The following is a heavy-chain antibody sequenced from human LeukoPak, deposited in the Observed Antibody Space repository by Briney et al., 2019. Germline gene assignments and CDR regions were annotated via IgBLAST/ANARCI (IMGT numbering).Heavy chain of an antibody. V-gene: IGHV1-8*01. CDR3: VRGARYYYDSSGYYSDY. Sequence: ASVKVSCKASGYTFTSYDINWVRQATGQRLEWRGWMNPNSGNTGYAQRFQGRVTMTRNTSISTAYMELSSLRSEDTAVYYCVRGARYYYDSSGYYSDYWGQGTLVTVSS. J-gene: IGHJ4*02. D-gene: IGHD3-22*01. CDR2: MNPNSGNT. CDR1: GYTFTSYD.